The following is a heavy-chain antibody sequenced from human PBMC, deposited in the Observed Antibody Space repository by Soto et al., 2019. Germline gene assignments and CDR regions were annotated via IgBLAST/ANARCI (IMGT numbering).Heavy chain of an antibody. CDR1: GDSVFSNSVA. J-gene: IGHJ6*02. V-gene: IGHV6-1*01. D-gene: IGHD6-13*01. CDR3: ARDPGLRWYSSKNYYYGMDV. CDR2: TFYRSKWYN. Sequence: SQTLSLTCVISGDSVFSNSVAWNWIRQSPSRGLEWLGRTFYRSKWYNDYTVSVKSRITIKPDTSKNQFSLQLNSVTPEDTAVYYCARDPGLRWYSSKNYYYGMDVWGQGTTVTVSS.